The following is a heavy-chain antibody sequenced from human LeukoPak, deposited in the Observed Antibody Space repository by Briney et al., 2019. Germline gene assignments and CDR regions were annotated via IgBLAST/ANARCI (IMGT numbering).Heavy chain of an antibody. CDR3: VGWINRIAAAGTHDAFDI. V-gene: IGHV3-21*01. D-gene: IGHD6-13*01. J-gene: IGHJ3*02. CDR1: GFTFSSYS. Sequence: GSLRLSCAASGFTFSSYSMNWVRQAPGKGLEWVSSISSSSSDIYYADSVKGRFTISRDNAKNSLYLQMNSLRAEDTAVYYCVGWINRIAAAGTHDAFDIWGQGTKVTVSS. CDR2: ISSSSSDI.